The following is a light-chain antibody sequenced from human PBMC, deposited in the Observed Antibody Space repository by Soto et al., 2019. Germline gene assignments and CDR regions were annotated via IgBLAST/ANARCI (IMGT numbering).Light chain of an antibody. J-gene: IGLJ2*01. CDR2: EVS. Sequence: QSVLTQPASVSGSPGQSITISCTGSSSDIGTYNLVSWYRHHPGKAPKLIIYEVSLRPSGISYRFSASKSGNTASLTISGLQAEDEADYHCCSYAGSDTGVFGGGTKVTVL. V-gene: IGLV2-23*02. CDR3: CSYAGSDTGV. CDR1: SSDIGTYNL.